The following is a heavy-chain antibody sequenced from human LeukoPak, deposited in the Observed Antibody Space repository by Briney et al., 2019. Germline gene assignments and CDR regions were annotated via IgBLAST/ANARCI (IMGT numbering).Heavy chain of an antibody. Sequence: GGSLRLSCAASGFTFDDYAMHWVRHAPGKGLEWVSGISWNSGSIGYADSVKGRFTISRDNAKNSLYLQMNSLRAEDTALYYCAKTATSPYYFDYWGQGTLVTVSS. J-gene: IGHJ4*02. CDR2: ISWNSGSI. CDR1: GFTFDDYA. D-gene: IGHD2-21*02. V-gene: IGHV3-9*01. CDR3: AKTATSPYYFDY.